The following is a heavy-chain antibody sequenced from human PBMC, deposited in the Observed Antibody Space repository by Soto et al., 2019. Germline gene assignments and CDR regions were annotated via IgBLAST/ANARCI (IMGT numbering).Heavy chain of an antibody. V-gene: IGHV5-10-1*01. CDR1: GYSRTSYW. CDR3: ARGGGSNPTYGVDV. D-gene: IGHD2-2*01. J-gene: IGHJ6*02. CDR2: IDPSDSYT. Sequence: GGSLKISCKGSGYSRTSYWLSWVRQIHGKGLEWMGRIDPSDSYTNYSPSFQGHVTISADKSISTAYLRWSSLKASDTTMYYCARGGGSNPTYGVDVWGQGTAVTVSS.